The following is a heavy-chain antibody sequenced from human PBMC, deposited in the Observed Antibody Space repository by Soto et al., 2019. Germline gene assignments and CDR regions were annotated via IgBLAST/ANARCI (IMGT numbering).Heavy chain of an antibody. V-gene: IGHV1-18*01. D-gene: IGHD3-22*01. CDR2: TSAYNGNT. J-gene: IGHJ6*02. CDR3: ARAYYYDSSGKSYYYYGMDV. Sequence: ASVKVSCKASGYTFTSYGISWVRQAPGQGLEWMGWTSAYNGNTNYAQKLQGRVTMTTDTSTSTAYMELRSLRSDDTAVYYCARAYYYDSSGKSYYYYGMDVWGQGTTVTVSS. CDR1: GYTFTSYG.